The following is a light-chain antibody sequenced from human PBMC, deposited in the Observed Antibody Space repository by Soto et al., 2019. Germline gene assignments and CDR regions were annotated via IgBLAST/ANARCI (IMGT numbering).Light chain of an antibody. CDR1: QSVLYSSNNKNY. CDR3: QQYYSTPWT. V-gene: IGKV4-1*01. J-gene: IGKJ1*01. CDR2: WAS. Sequence: DIVMTQSPDSLAVSLGERATINCKSSQSVLYSSNNKNYLTWYQQKPGQPPKLLIYWASTRESGVPDRFSGSGSGTDFTLTISSLHAEDVAVYYCQQYYSTPWTFGQGTKVELK.